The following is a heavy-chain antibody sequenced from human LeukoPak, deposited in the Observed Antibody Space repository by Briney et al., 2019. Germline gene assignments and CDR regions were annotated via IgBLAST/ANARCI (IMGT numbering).Heavy chain of an antibody. CDR3: ARGTPLTGWSVLPSDY. V-gene: IGHV4-34*01. Sequence: SETLSLTCTVFGGSFSGFYWSWVRQPPGKGLEWIGEITHRGNTHYNPSLKGRVTVSGDTSKNQFSLKLDSVTGADTAVYYCARGTPLTGWSVLPSDYWGQGTLVTVSA. D-gene: IGHD2-15*01. CDR2: ITHRGNT. J-gene: IGHJ4*02. CDR1: GGSFSGFY.